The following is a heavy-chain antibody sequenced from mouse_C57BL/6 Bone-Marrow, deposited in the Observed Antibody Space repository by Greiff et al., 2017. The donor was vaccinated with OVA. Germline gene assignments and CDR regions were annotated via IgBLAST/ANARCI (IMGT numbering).Heavy chain of an antibody. D-gene: IGHD2-4*01. CDR2: IDPSDSET. J-gene: IGHJ3*01. CDR1: GYTFTSYW. V-gene: IGHV1-52*01. Sequence: QVQLQQPGAELVRPGSSVKLSCKASGYTFTSYWMHWVKQRPIQGLEWIGNIDPSDSETHYNQKFKAKATLTVDKSSSTAYMQLSRLTSEDSAFDYSARSRGLRRGFAYWGQGTLVTVSA. CDR3: ARSRGLRRGFAY.